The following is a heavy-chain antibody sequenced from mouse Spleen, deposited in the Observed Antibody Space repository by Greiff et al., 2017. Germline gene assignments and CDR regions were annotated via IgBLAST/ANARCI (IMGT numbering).Heavy chain of an antibody. J-gene: IGHJ1*03. D-gene: IGHD1-1*01. Sequence: EVKLMESGGGLVKLGGSLKLSCAASGFTFSDYGMHWVRQAPEKGLEWVAYISSGSSTIYYADTVKGRFTISRDNAKNTLFLQMTSLRSEDTAMYYCARVTTVVPWYFDVWGTGTTVTVSS. CDR3: ARVTTVVPWYFDV. CDR1: GFTFSDYG. CDR2: ISSGSSTI. V-gene: IGHV5-17*01.